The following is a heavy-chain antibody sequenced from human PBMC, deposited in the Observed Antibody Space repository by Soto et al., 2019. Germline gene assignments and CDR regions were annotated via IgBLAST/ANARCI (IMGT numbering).Heavy chain of an antibody. Sequence: EVQLMESGGGLVKPGGSLRLSCAASGFTFSSYTMNWVRQAPGKGLEWVSSISSSSNYIYYADSVKGRFTISRDNAKNSLYLQMNSLRAEDTAVYYCARDMTTNYWGQGTLVTVSS. D-gene: IGHD1-1*01. V-gene: IGHV3-21*01. CDR1: GFTFSSYT. CDR3: ARDMTTNY. J-gene: IGHJ4*02. CDR2: ISSSSNYI.